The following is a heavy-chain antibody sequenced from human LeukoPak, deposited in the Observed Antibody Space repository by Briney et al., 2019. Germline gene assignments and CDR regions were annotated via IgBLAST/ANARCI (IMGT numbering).Heavy chain of an antibody. V-gene: IGHV4-39*01. Sequence: NPSETLSLTCTVPGGSISSYYWAWIRQPPGKGLEWIGSICYSGTTYYNPSLKSRVTISVDTSKNQFSLKVSSVTAADTAVYYCARHRRYTTGSEEYDYWGREPWSPSPQ. CDR3: ARHRRYTTGSEEYDY. D-gene: IGHD2-8*02. J-gene: IGHJ4*02. CDR2: ICYSGTT. CDR1: GGSISSYY.